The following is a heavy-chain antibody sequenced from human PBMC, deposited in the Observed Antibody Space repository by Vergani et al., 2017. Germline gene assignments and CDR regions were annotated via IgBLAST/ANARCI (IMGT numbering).Heavy chain of an antibody. V-gene: IGHV3-23*04. CDR3: AKSKRAQTGGYIDY. Sequence: VQLVESGGGVVQPGRSLRLSCAASGFTFSSYAMSWVRQAPGKGLEWVSAISGSGGSTYYADSVKGRFTISRDNSKNTLYLQMNSLRAEDTAVYYCAKSKRAQTGGYIDYWGQGTLVTVSS. CDR2: ISGSGGST. CDR1: GFTFSSYA. D-gene: IGHD2-15*01. J-gene: IGHJ4*02.